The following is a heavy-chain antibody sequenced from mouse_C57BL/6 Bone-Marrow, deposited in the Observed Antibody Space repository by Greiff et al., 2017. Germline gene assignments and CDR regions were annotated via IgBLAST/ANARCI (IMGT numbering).Heavy chain of an antibody. CDR3: ARPYYYGSRYYFDY. Sequence: VQLQQSGAELARPGASVKLSCKASGYTFTSYGISWVKQRTGQGLEWIGEIYPRSGNTYYNEKFKGKATLTADKSSSTAYMELRSLTSEDSAVYVCARPYYYGSRYYFDYWGQGTTLTVSS. D-gene: IGHD1-1*01. J-gene: IGHJ2*01. V-gene: IGHV1-81*01. CDR2: IYPRSGNT. CDR1: GYTFTSYG.